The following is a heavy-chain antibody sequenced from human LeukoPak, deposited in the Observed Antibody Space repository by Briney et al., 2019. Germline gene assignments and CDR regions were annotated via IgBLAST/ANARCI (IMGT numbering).Heavy chain of an antibody. Sequence: HGASVKVSCKASGGTFSSYGISWVRQAPGQGLEWMGWISAYNGNTNYAQKLQGRVTMTTDTSTSTAYMELRSLRSDDTAVYYCARVITIFGVATLKLVDLDYWGQGTLVTVSS. CDR1: GGTFSSYG. V-gene: IGHV1-18*01. CDR3: ARVITIFGVATLKLVDLDY. D-gene: IGHD3-3*01. CDR2: ISAYNGNT. J-gene: IGHJ4*02.